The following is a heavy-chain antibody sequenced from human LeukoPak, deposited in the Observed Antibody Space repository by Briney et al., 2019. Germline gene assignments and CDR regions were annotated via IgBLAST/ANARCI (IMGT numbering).Heavy chain of an antibody. CDR3: ARLPPDYYYYMDV. J-gene: IGHJ6*03. CDR2: IYYSGST. Sequence: PSETLSLTCIVSGGSITSDYWNWIRQPPGKGLEWIGYIYYSGSTDYNPSLKSRVTISLDTSKKQFSLKLNSVTAADTAVYYCARLPPDYYYYMDVWGKGTTVTVSS. V-gene: IGHV4-59*12. CDR1: GGSITSDY.